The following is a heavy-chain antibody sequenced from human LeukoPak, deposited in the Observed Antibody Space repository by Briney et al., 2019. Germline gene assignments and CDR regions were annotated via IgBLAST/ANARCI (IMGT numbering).Heavy chain of an antibody. CDR2: MNPNSGNT. CDR3: ARGIPYDFWSGYYTRYYYYGMDV. Sequence: ASEKVSCKGSGYTFTSYDINWVRQATGQGLEWMGWMNPNSGNTGYAQKFQGRVTMTRNTSISTAYMELSSLRSEDTAVYYCARGIPYDFWSGYYTRYYYYGMDVWGQGTTVTVSS. CDR1: GYTFTSYD. V-gene: IGHV1-8*01. J-gene: IGHJ6*02. D-gene: IGHD3-3*01.